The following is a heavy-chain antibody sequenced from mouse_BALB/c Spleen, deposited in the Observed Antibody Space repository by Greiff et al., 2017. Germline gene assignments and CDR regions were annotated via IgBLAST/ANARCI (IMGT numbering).Heavy chain of an antibody. CDR3: ASAYYRYGCLDY. J-gene: IGHJ4*01. V-gene: IGHV5-12-2*01. Sequence: EVKLMESGGGLVQPGGSLKLSCAASGFTFSSYTMSWVRQTPEKRLEWVAYISNGGGSTYYPDTVKGRFTISRDNAKNTLYLQMSSLKSEDTAMYYCASAYYRYGCLDYWGQGTSVTVSS. CDR2: ISNGGGST. CDR1: GFTFSSYT. D-gene: IGHD2-14*01.